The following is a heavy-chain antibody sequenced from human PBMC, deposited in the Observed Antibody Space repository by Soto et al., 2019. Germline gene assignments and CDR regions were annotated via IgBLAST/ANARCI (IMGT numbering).Heavy chain of an antibody. J-gene: IGHJ3*02. CDR1: GGSISSYY. Sequence: SETLSLTCTVPGGSISSYYWTWIRQPPGKGLEWIGYIYKSGSTNYNPSLKSRVTISEDTSKNQFSLKLSSVTAADTAVYYCARSTWGYAFDIWGQGTMVTVSS. V-gene: IGHV4-59*01. D-gene: IGHD1-26*01. CDR2: IYKSGST. CDR3: ARSTWGYAFDI.